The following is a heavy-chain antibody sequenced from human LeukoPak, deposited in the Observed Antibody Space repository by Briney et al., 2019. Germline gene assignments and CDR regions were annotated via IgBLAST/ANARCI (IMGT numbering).Heavy chain of an antibody. CDR1: GGSISSGGYY. D-gene: IGHD3-22*01. V-gene: IGHV4-31*03. J-gene: IGHJ4*02. CDR2: IYYSGST. CDR3: ARGGTYYYDSSGLDY. Sequence: SETLSLTCTVSGGSISSGGYYWSRIRQHPGKGLEWIGYIYYSGSTYYNPSLKSRVTISVDTSKNQFSLKLSSVTAADTAVYYCARGGTYYYDSSGLDYWGQGTLVTVSS.